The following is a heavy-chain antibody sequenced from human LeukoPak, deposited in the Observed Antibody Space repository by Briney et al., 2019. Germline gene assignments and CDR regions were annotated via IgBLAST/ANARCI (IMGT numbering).Heavy chain of an antibody. CDR1: GYTFTGYY. CDR3: ARDKAYYYASSGYYWKYYYYGMDV. CDR2: INPNSGGT. D-gene: IGHD3-22*01. V-gene: IGHV1-2*04. J-gene: IGHJ6*02. Sequence: ASVKVSCKASGYTFTGYYMHWVRQAPGQGLEWMGWINPNSGGTNCAQKFQGWVTMTRDTSISTAYMELSRLRSDDTAVYYCARDKAYYYASSGYYWKYYYYGMDVWGQGTTVTVSS.